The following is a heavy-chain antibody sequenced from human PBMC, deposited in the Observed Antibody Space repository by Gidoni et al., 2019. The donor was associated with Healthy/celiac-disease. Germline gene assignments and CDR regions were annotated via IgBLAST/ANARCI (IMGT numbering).Heavy chain of an antibody. CDR1: GFTFSDYY. J-gene: IGHJ4*02. V-gene: IGHV3-11*06. Sequence: QVQLVESGGGLVKPGGSLRLSCAASGFTFSDYYMSWIRQAPGKGLEWVSYISSSSSYTNYADSVKGRFTISRDNAKNSLYLQMNSLRAEDTAVYYCAVEVGVRFLEWPGNDYWGQGTLVTVSS. CDR2: ISSSSSYT. CDR3: AVEVGVRFLEWPGNDY. D-gene: IGHD3-3*01.